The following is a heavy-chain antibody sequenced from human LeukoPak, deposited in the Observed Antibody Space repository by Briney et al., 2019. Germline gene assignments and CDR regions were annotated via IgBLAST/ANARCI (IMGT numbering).Heavy chain of an antibody. Sequence: GGSLRLSCAASGFTFSTYWMHWVRQAPGKGLVWVSRIKNDGSITIYADSVKGRFTISRDNAKNTLFLQMSSLRVDDTAAYYCARDDYNRHWGQGTLVTVSS. CDR1: GFTFSTYW. CDR2: IKNDGSIT. V-gene: IGHV3-74*01. D-gene: IGHD1-14*01. CDR3: ARDDYNRH. J-gene: IGHJ4*02.